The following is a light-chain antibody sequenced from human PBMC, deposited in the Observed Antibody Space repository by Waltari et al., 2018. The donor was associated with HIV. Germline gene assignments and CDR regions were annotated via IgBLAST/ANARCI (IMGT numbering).Light chain of an antibody. CDR3: QQYMSYRT. V-gene: IGKV1-5*03. Sequence: STLSASVGDRVTITCRASQSISSWLAWYQQKPGKAPKLLIYKASSLQSGVPSRFSGSGSGTEFTLTISSLQPEDFATYHCQQYMSYRTFGQGTKVEIK. J-gene: IGKJ1*01. CDR1: QSISSW. CDR2: KAS.